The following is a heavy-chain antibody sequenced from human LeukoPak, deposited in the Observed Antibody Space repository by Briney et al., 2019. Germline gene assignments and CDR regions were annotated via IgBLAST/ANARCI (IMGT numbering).Heavy chain of an antibody. V-gene: IGHV4-59*01. CDR3: ARVRGYSYGSDAFDI. D-gene: IGHD5-18*01. J-gene: IGHJ3*02. CDR1: GGSISSYY. Sequence: KPSETLSLTCTVSGGSISSYYWSWIRQPPGKGLEWSGYIYYSGSTNYNPSLKSRVTISVDTSKKQFSLNLTSVTAADTAVSYCARVRGYSYGSDAFDIWGQGTMVTVSS. CDR2: IYYSGST.